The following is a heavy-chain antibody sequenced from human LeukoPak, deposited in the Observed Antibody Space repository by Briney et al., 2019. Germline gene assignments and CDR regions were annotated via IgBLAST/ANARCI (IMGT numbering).Heavy chain of an antibody. V-gene: IGHV4-34*01. J-gene: IGHJ4*02. D-gene: IGHD4-17*01. CDR2: INHSGST. CDR3: ARGGGMTTVTTNYFDY. CDR1: GGSFSGYY. Sequence: SETLSLTCAVYGGSFSGYYWSWIRQPPGKGLEWIGEINHSGSTNCNPSLKSRVTISVDTSKNQFSLKLSSVTAADTAVYYCARGGGMTTVTTNYFDYWGQGTLVTVSS.